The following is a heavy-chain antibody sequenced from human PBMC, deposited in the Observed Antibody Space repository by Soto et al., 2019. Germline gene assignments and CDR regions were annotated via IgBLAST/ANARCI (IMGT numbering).Heavy chain of an antibody. CDR3: ARSAAWELLRGGSYGMDV. V-gene: IGHV1-69*01. CDR2: IIPIFGTA. D-gene: IGHD1-26*01. Sequence: QVQLVQSGAEVKKPGSSVKVSCKASGGTFSSYAISWVRQAPGQGLEWMGGIIPIFGTANYAQKFQGRVTITEDESTSTAYMELSSLRSEDTAVYYCARSAAWELLRGGSYGMDVWGQGTTVTVSS. J-gene: IGHJ6*02. CDR1: GGTFSSYA.